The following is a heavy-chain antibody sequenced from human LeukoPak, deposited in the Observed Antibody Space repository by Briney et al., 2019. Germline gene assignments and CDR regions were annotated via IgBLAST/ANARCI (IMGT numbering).Heavy chain of an antibody. J-gene: IGHJ4*02. D-gene: IGHD6-19*01. Sequence: GGSLRLSCAASGFTFSSYAMSWVRQAPGKGLEWVSTISMSSSYMYYADSVRGRFTISRDNAKNSLYLQMNSLRAEDTAVYYCARDRSTVAGIDYWGQGTLVTVSS. CDR1: GFTFSSYA. CDR3: ARDRSTVAGIDY. CDR2: ISMSSSYM. V-gene: IGHV3-21*01.